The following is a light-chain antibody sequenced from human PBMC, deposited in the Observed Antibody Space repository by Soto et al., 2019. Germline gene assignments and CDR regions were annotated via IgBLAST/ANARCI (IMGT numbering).Light chain of an antibody. CDR3: SSYISASALYV. V-gene: IGLV2-14*03. CDR2: DFT. CDR1: ISDVVVFDY. Sequence: QSALTQPASVSGSPGQSITISFTVTISDVVVFDYVAFYQQHLFQAPKLIIYDFTFLPSLFSNRFSVSNSGNTASLSISLLXTEDEAHYYGSSYISASALYVFGTGTKVTVL. J-gene: IGLJ1*01.